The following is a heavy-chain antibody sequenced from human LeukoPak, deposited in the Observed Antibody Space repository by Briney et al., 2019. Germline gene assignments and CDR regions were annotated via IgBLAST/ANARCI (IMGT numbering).Heavy chain of an antibody. CDR3: ARVPYCSSTSCYLVPGWFDP. CDR2: ICHSGST. J-gene: IGHJ5*02. CDR1: GGSISSSNW. V-gene: IGHV4-4*02. Sequence: PSETLSLTCAVSGGSISSSNWWSWIRQPPGKGLEWIGEICHSGSTNYNPSLKSRVTISVDTSKNQFSLKLSSVTAADTAVYYCARVPYCSSTSCYLVPGWFDPWGQGTLVTVSS. D-gene: IGHD2-2*01.